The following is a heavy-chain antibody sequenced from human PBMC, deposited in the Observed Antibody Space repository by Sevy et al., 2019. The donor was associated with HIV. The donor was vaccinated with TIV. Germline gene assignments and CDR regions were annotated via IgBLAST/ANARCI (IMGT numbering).Heavy chain of an antibody. CDR1: GFTFSSYA. J-gene: IGHJ4*02. V-gene: IGHV3-23*01. CDR2: ISDRDDTT. D-gene: IGHD3-10*01. Sequence: GGSLRLSCVVSGFTFSSYAMSRVRQAPRKGLEWVSAISDRDDTTYYADSVKGRFTISRDNSQNTLHLQMNNLRVEDTAVYYCAKADALLWFGELLSYFDYWGQGTLVTVSS. CDR3: AKADALLWFGELLSYFDY.